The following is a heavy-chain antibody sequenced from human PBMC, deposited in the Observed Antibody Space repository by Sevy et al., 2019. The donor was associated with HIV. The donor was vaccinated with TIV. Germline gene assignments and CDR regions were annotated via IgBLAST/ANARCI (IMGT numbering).Heavy chain of an antibody. CDR2: INHTAGT. CDR3: ARGGQDVVLMVYVPPDY. CDR1: GGSLTGYY. J-gene: IGHJ4*02. Sequence: SETLSLTCAVSGGSLTGYYWSWIRQPPRKGLEWIGEINHTAGTIYNPSLKSRVTISVDTSKNQFSLKLSSVPAADTAVYYCARGGQDVVLMVYVPPDYWGQGTLVTVSS. V-gene: IGHV4-34*01. D-gene: IGHD2-8*01.